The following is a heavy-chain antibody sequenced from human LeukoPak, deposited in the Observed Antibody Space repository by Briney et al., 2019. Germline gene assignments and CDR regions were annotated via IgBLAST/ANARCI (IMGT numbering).Heavy chain of an antibody. V-gene: IGHV3-33*01. CDR1: GCTFSSYG. CDR2: IWNDGSKS. CDR3: ARFRSGWSLDS. D-gene: IGHD6-19*01. Sequence: GGALRLSCAASGCTFSSYGMHWVRQAPGKGLEGVAVIWNDGSKSNYPDSVKGRFTISRDDSKNTLFLQMSSLRVEETAVYSRARFRSGWSLDSWGQGTLVTVSS. J-gene: IGHJ4*02.